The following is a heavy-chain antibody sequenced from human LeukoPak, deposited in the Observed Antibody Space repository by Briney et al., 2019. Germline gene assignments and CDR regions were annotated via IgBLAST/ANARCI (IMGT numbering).Heavy chain of an antibody. Sequence: GGSLRLSGAASGFNFSTYSMNWVRQAPGKGLEWVSCISSSSSYIYYGDSVKGRFTISRDNAKNSLYLQMNSLRAEDTAVYYCARDQGIVAADVRGAFDIWGQGTMVTVSS. CDR1: GFNFSTYS. CDR2: ISSSSSYI. J-gene: IGHJ3*02. D-gene: IGHD6-13*01. CDR3: ARDQGIVAADVRGAFDI. V-gene: IGHV3-21*01.